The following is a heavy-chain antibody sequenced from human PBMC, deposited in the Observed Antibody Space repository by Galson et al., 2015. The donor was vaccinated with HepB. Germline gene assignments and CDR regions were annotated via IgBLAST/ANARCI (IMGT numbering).Heavy chain of an antibody. D-gene: IGHD6-13*01. Sequence: SVKVSCKASGYTFTSYYMHWVRQAPGQGLEWMGIINPSGGSTSYAQKFQGRVTMTRDTSTSTVYMELSSLRSEDTAVYYCARDWEPSSSWPNNWFDPWGQGTLVTVSS. CDR1: GYTFTSYY. CDR2: INPSGGST. CDR3: ARDWEPSSSWPNNWFDP. V-gene: IGHV1-46*01. J-gene: IGHJ5*02.